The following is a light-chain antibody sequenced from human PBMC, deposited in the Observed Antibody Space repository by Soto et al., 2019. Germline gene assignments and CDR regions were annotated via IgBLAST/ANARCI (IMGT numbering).Light chain of an antibody. CDR1: SSDVGSYNL. J-gene: IGLJ2*01. CDR3: CSYAGSSTYVV. CDR2: EGS. V-gene: IGLV2-23*01. Sequence: QSALTQPASVSGSPGQSITISCTGTSSDVGSYNLVSWYQQHPGKAPKLMIYEGSKRPSGVSNRFSGSKSGDTASLTISGLQDEDEADYHCCSYAGSSTYVVFGGRTKLTVL.